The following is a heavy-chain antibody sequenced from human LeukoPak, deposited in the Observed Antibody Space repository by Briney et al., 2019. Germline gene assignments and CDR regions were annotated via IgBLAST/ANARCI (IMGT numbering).Heavy chain of an antibody. D-gene: IGHD2-21*02. CDR2: IYYSGST. CDR1: GGSISSSSYY. J-gene: IGHJ4*02. Sequence: SETLSLTCTVSGGSISSSSYYWGWIRQPPGKGLEWIGSIYYSGSTYYNPSLKSRVTISVDTSKNQFSLKLSSVTAADTAVYYCARRSVVTADFDYWGQGTLVTVSS. V-gene: IGHV4-39*01. CDR3: ARRSVVTADFDY.